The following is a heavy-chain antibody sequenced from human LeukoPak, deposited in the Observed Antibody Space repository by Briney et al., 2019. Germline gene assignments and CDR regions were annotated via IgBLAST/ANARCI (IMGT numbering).Heavy chain of an antibody. CDR1: GFTVSSNY. D-gene: IGHD1-1*01. Sequence: GGSLRLSCAASGFTVSSNYMSWVRQAPGKGLEWVSVIYSGGSTYYADSVKGRFTISRDNSKNTLYLQMNSLRAEDTAVYYCAKDTRLSWYFDLWGRGTLVTVSS. J-gene: IGHJ2*01. CDR2: IYSGGST. V-gene: IGHV3-53*01. CDR3: AKDTRLSWYFDL.